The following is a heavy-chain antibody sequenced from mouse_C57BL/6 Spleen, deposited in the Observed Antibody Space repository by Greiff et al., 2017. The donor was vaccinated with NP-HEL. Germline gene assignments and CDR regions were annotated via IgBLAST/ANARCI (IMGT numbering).Heavy chain of an antibody. D-gene: IGHD4-1*01. CDR3: ARADWDGFDY. Sequence: EVHLVESGPELVKPGASVKIPCKASGYTFTDYNMDWVKQSHGKSLEWIGDINPNNGGTIYNQKFKGKATLTVDKSSSTAYMELRSLTSEDTAVYYCARADWDGFDYWGQGTTLTVSS. CDR2: INPNNGGT. V-gene: IGHV1-18*01. J-gene: IGHJ2*01. CDR1: GYTFTDYN.